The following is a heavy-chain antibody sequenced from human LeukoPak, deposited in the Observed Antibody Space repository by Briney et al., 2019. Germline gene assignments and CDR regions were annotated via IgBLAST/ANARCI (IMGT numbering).Heavy chain of an antibody. CDR2: IYTSGST. Sequence: SEALSLTCTVSGGSISSYYWSWIRQPAGKGLEWIGRIYTSGSTNYNPSLKSRVTMSVDTSKNQFSLKLSSVTAADTAVYYCARELWSGYSSGWYSMPNWFDPWGQGTLVTVSS. J-gene: IGHJ5*02. D-gene: IGHD6-19*01. V-gene: IGHV4-4*07. CDR3: ARELWSGYSSGWYSMPNWFDP. CDR1: GGSISSYY.